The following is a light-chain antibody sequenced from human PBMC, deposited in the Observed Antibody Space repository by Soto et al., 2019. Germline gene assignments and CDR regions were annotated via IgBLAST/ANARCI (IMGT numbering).Light chain of an antibody. V-gene: IGKV3-11*01. J-gene: IGKJ1*01. CDR1: QTVSNY. Sequence: ETVVTQWRAPRSLSLWKEGKISVRASQTVSNYLAWYQQKPGQAPRLLIYDASNRATGIPARFSGSGSGTDFTLTISSLEPEDFAVYYCQQRSDPPTFGQGTKVDIK. CDR2: DAS. CDR3: QQRSDPPT.